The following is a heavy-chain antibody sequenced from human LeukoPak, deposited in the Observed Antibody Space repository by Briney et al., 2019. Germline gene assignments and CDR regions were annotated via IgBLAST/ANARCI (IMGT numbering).Heavy chain of an antibody. D-gene: IGHD3-10*02. CDR2: INPNSGGT. V-gene: IGHV1-2*04. J-gene: IGHJ5*02. CDR1: GYTFTGYY. Sequence: GASVKVSCKASGYTFTGYYMHWVRQAPGQGLEWMGWINPNSGGTNYAQKFQGWVTMTRDTSISTAYMELSRLRSEDTAVYYCARDPRGCSGSYYNCNWFDPWGQGTLVTVSS. CDR3: ARDPRGCSGSYYNCNWFDP.